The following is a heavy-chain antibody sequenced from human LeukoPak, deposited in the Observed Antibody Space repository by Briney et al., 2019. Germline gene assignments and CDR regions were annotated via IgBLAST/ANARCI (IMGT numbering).Heavy chain of an antibody. J-gene: IGHJ4*02. CDR2: ISSSSYI. V-gene: IGHV3-21*01. D-gene: IGHD2-15*01. CDR3: ARVGCTGGSCYGYLVFDN. Sequence: GGSLRLSCAASGFTFSSYSMNWVRQAPGKGLEWVSSISSSSYIYYADSVKGRFTISRDNAKNSLYLQMNSPRAEDTAVYYCARVGCTGGSCYGYLVFDNWGQGTLVTVSS. CDR1: GFTFSSYS.